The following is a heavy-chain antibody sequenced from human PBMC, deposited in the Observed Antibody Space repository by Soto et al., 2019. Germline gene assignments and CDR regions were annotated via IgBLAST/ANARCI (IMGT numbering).Heavy chain of an antibody. J-gene: IGHJ4*02. CDR1: GYTFTNHG. V-gene: IGHV1-18*01. CDR2: VSAYTGET. CDR3: ARDSPSSGLLGTNY. D-gene: IGHD3-22*01. Sequence: QVQLVQSGAEVKKPGASVKVFCKASGYTFTNHGISWVRQAPGHGLEWMGWVSAYTGETKYAQSLQGRVTMTTDTSTNTAYMELRSRSSDDTAVFYCARDSPSSGLLGTNYWGQGTLVTVSS.